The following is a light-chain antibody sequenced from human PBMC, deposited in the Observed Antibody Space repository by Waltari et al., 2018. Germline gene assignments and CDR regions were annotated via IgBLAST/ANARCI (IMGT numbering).Light chain of an antibody. J-gene: IGLJ3*02. Sequence: QSALTQPRPVSGSPGQSVSIPCTGTSSDVGGYNYVSWYQQNPGKDPTFMIYDVTNRPSGVPDRFSGAKSDNTASLTISGIQPEDEADYYCCSEAGSYTWVFGGGTKLTVL. CDR1: SSDVGGYNY. CDR3: CSEAGSYTWV. V-gene: IGLV2-11*01. CDR2: DVT.